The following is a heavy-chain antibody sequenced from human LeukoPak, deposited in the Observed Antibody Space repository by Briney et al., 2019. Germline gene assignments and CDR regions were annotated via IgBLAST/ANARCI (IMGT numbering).Heavy chain of an antibody. J-gene: IGHJ6*03. D-gene: IGHD3-16*01. CDR1: GFTFSDYW. Sequence: PGGSLRLSCSASGFTFSDYWIMWVRQAPGKGLEWVGNIRQDDSEKNYVDSVKGRFTISRDNAKSSLYLQMNSLRAEDTAVYYCAKLGGQELHNYYVAVCGKGTTVAVSS. CDR3: AKLGGQELHNYYVAV. V-gene: IGHV3-7*03. CDR2: IRQDDSEK.